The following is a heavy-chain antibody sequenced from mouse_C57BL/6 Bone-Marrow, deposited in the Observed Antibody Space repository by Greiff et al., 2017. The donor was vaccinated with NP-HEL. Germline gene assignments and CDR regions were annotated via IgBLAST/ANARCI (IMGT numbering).Heavy chain of an antibody. CDR3: ARSPTGTGYARDY. D-gene: IGHD4-1*02. Sequence: EVKLQESGPGLAKPSQTLSLTCSVTGYSITSDYWNWIRKFPGNKLEYMGYISYSGSTYYNPSLKSRLSITRDTSKNQYYLQLNSVTTEDTATDYGARSPTGTGYARDYWGQGTSVTVSS. V-gene: IGHV3-8*01. CDR2: ISYSGST. CDR1: GYSITSDY. J-gene: IGHJ4*01.